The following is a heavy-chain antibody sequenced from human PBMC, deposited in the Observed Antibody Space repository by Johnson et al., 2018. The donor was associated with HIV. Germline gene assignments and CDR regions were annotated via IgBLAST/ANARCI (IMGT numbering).Heavy chain of an antibody. CDR1: GFTFRSYW. CDR2: IKSKTGGGTT. D-gene: IGHD3-10*01. V-gene: IGHV3-15*01. Sequence: MLLVESGGGLVQPGGSLRLSCAVSGFTFRSYWMTWVRQAPGKGLEWLGRIKSKTGGGTTSYAAPVKGRFTISRDDSKDTVYLHMNSLKVDDTAVYYCTTDWEYYYGSGKLDAFDMWGQGTMVTVSS. CDR3: TTDWEYYYGSGKLDAFDM. J-gene: IGHJ3*02.